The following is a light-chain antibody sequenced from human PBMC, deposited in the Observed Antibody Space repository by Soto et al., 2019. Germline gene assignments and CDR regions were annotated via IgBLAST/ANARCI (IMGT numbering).Light chain of an antibody. CDR3: QQFKTTSGLT. V-gene: IGKV1-5*03. CDR1: QSITNW. Sequence: DIQMTQSPSTLSASVGDRVTITCRASQSITNWLAWYQQKPGKAPKLLIYKASTLECGVPSRFSGSGSGTEFTLTISSMQPDDFATYYCQQFKTTSGLTFGGGTKVQIK. J-gene: IGKJ4*01. CDR2: KAS.